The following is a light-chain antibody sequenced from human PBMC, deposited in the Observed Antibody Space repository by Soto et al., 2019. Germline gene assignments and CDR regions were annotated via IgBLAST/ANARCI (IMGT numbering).Light chain of an antibody. Sequence: QSALTQPASVSGSPGQSITISCTGTSSDVGAYNYVSWYQQHPGKAPKLMIYEVSYRPSGVSNRFSGSKSGNTASLTISGLHIEDEADYYCSSYTNSNSLLFGGGTKVTVL. CDR1: SSDVGAYNY. CDR3: SSYTNSNSLL. J-gene: IGLJ3*02. CDR2: EVS. V-gene: IGLV2-14*01.